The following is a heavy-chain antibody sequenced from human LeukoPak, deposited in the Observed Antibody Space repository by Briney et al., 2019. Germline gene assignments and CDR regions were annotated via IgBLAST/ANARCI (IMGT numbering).Heavy chain of an antibody. Sequence: GGSLRLSCAASGFTFSSYWMSWVRQAPGKGLEWVANIKQDGSEKDYVDSVKGRFTISRDNAKNSLYLQMNSLRAEDTAVYYCAGTRGRIWRSDTNYWGQGTLVTVSS. V-gene: IGHV3-7*03. CDR2: IKQDGSEK. CDR1: GFTFSSYW. D-gene: IGHD3-10*01. J-gene: IGHJ4*02. CDR3: AGTRGRIWRSDTNY.